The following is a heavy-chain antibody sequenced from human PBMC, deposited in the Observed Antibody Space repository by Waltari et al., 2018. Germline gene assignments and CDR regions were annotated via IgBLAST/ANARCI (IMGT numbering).Heavy chain of an antibody. CDR3: VRSLNFTSEM. CDR1: GSMFTDHC. CDR2: INIDGSVT. J-gene: IGHJ3*02. V-gene: IGHV3-74*01. Sequence: EVRLAESGGGLVQPGGSMILPCAASGSMFTDHCMHWVRQAPGKGLVWVSHINIDGSVTNYGNAVQGRFTISRDNAKKTIYLQMNGLRAEDTALYYCVRSLNFTSEMWGQGTMVTVSS.